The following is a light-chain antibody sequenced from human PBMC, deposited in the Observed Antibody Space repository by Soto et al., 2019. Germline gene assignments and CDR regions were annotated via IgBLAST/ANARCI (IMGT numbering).Light chain of an antibody. CDR1: KLGDKY. J-gene: IGLJ2*01. CDR2: QDS. V-gene: IGLV3-1*01. Sequence: SYELTQPPSVSVSPGQTASITCSGDKLGDKYACWYQQKPGQSPVLVIYQDSKRPSGIPERFSGSNSGNTATLTISGTQAMDEDDYYCQAWDSSIPHVVFGGGTKLTVL. CDR3: QAWDSSIPHVV.